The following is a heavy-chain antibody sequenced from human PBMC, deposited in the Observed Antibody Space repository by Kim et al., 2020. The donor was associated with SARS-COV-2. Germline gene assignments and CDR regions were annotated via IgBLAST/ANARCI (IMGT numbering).Heavy chain of an antibody. D-gene: IGHD3-22*01. CDR1: GGTFSSYA. V-gene: IGHV1-69*04. CDR3: ARDPNYYDSSGENAFDI. J-gene: IGHJ3*02. Sequence: SVKVSCKASGGTFSSYAISWVRQAPGQGLEWMGRIIPILGIANYAQKFQGRVTITADKSTSTAYMELSSLRSEDTAVYYCARDPNYYDSSGENAFDIWGQGTMVTVSS. CDR2: IIPILGIA.